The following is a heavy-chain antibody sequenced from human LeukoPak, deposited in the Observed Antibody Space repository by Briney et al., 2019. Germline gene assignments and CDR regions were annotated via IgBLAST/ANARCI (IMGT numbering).Heavy chain of an antibody. CDR2: IYYSGST. Sequence: SETLSLTCAVSGGSISSGDYYWSWIRQHPGEGLEWIGYIYYSGSTDYNPSLKSRLTISVDTSKNQFSLKLSSVTAADTAVYYCARLYTSFLAFDIWGQGTMVTVSS. V-gene: IGHV4-31*11. CDR1: GGSISSGDYY. CDR3: ARLYTSFLAFDI. J-gene: IGHJ3*02. D-gene: IGHD6-6*01.